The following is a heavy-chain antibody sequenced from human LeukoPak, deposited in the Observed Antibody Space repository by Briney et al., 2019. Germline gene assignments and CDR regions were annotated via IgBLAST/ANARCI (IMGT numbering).Heavy chain of an antibody. J-gene: IGHJ4*02. CDR1: GFSLSTRGVG. V-gene: IGHV2-5*01. D-gene: IGHD3-10*01. CDR3: AHVKFGEYYAY. Sequence: SGPTLVSATQTLTLTCTFSGFSLSTRGVGVGWMRQPPGKALGWLELIYVNGDKRYSPSLKSRLTIATSPAKNQMALTMTNMDPVDTATYYCAHVKFGEYYAYWGQGTPVTASS. CDR2: IYVNGDK.